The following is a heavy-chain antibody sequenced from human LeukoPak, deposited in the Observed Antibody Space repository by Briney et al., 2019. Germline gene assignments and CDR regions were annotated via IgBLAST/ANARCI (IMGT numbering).Heavy chain of an antibody. J-gene: IGHJ4*02. CDR1: GGSISSGSYY. Sequence: SETLSLTCTVSGGSISSGSYYWSWIRQPPGKGLEGIGYMYYRGNTNYDPSLKSRVTISIDTPNNQFSLKLSSVTAADTAVYYCATGVHGIAAAGDYYFDYWGPGTLVTVSS. CDR2: MYYRGNT. V-gene: IGHV4-61*01. CDR3: ATGVHGIAAAGDYYFDY. D-gene: IGHD6-13*01.